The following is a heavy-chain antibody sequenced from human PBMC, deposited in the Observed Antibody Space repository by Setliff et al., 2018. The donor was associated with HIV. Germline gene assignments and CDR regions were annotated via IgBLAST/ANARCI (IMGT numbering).Heavy chain of an antibody. D-gene: IGHD3-22*01. CDR3: ARVTYYDSSGYLFPFDY. J-gene: IGHJ4*02. V-gene: IGHV4-31*03. CDR1: GGSISSGGYY. Sequence: SETLSLTCTVSGGSISSGGYYWSWIRQHPGKGLEWIGYIYYSGSTYYNPSLKSRVTISVDTSKNQFSLKLSSVTAADTAVYYCARVTYYDSSGYLFPFDYWGQRTLVTVSS. CDR2: IYYSGST.